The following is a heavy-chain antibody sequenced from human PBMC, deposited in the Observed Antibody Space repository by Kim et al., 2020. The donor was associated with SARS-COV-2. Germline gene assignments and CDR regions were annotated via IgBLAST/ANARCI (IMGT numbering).Heavy chain of an antibody. CDR1: GGSISSYY. Sequence: LSLTCTVSGGSISSYYWSWIRQPPGKGLEWIGYIYYSGSTNYNPSLKSRVTISVDTSKNQFSLKLSSVTAADTAVYYCVRVRGSEYSSGWYYYYYGMDVWGQGTTVTVSS. D-gene: IGHD6-19*01. J-gene: IGHJ6*02. CDR3: VRVRGSEYSSGWYYYYYGMDV. V-gene: IGHV4-59*01. CDR2: IYYSGST.